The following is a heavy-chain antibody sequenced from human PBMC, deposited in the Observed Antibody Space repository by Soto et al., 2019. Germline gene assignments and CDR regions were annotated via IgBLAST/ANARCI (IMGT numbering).Heavy chain of an antibody. CDR2: IFHSGGT. CDR1: GGSISNSYW. Sequence: SETLSLTCAVSGGSISNSYWWSWVRQPPGKGLEWIGEIFHSGGTNYNPSLKSRVTISLDESKNQFSLRVSSVTAADTAVYYCASAATLFGVVMAALDVWGQGTTVAVSS. J-gene: IGHJ6*02. CDR3: ASAATLFGVVMAALDV. D-gene: IGHD3-3*01. V-gene: IGHV4-4*02.